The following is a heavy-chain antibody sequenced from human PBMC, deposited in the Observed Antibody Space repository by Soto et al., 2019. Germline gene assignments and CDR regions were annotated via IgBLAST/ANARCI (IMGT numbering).Heavy chain of an antibody. CDR2: IYFTGKT. D-gene: IGHD4-4*01. V-gene: IGHV4-31*03. J-gene: IGHJ5*02. CDR3: AKDPSPQPIPAVTPGWFDP. Sequence: AKLQESGPGLVKPSETLSLTCTVSGDSIRDGGYYWAWIRQRPGKGLEWMGYIYFTGKTNYNPSLENRLTMSVDMSKRQLYLRLTSVTAADTAVYFCAKDPSPQPIPAVTPGWFDPWGQGIAVTVSS. CDR1: GDSIRDGGYY.